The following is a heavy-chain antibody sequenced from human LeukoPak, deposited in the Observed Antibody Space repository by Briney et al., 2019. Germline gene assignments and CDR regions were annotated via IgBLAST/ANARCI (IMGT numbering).Heavy chain of an antibody. J-gene: IGHJ5*02. Sequence: ASVKVSCKAPGYTFTSYGISWVRQAPGQGLEWMGWISAYNGNTNYAQKLQGRVTMTTDTSTSTAYMELRSLRSDDTAVYYCARDQTYDFWSGYYLGWFDPWGQGTLVTVSS. D-gene: IGHD3-3*01. CDR3: ARDQTYDFWSGYYLGWFDP. V-gene: IGHV1-18*01. CDR1: GYTFTSYG. CDR2: ISAYNGNT.